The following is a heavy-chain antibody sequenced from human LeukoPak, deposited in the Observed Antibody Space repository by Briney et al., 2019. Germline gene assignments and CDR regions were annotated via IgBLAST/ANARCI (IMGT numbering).Heavy chain of an antibody. CDR2: INQDGTNQ. CDR3: SRSLDY. CDR1: GFPFSGYW. V-gene: IGHV3-7*01. J-gene: IGHJ4*02. Sequence: PGGSLRLSSVASGFPFSGYWMDWVRQAPGKGMEGVANINQDGTNQYFAASVKGRFSISRANAKNSLYLQMNSLRAEDTAVYYCSRSLDYLGQGALVTVSS.